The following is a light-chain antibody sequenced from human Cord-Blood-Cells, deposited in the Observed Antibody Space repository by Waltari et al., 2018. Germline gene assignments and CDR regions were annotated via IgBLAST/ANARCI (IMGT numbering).Light chain of an antibody. CDR3: QQYNNWT. V-gene: IGKV3-15*01. CDR1: QSVSSN. Sequence: EIVMTQSPATLSVSPGERATLSCRASQSVSSNLAWYQQKPGQAPRLLIYGASTRATGIPARCSGSGSGTEFTLTISSLQSEDFAVYCCQQYNNWTFGQGTKVEIK. CDR2: GAS. J-gene: IGKJ1*01.